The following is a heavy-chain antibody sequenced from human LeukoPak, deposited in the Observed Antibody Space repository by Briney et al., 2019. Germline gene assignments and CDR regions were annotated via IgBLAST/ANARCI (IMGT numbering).Heavy chain of an antibody. Sequence: GGSLRLSCAASGFTFSDYYMSWIRQAPGKGLEWVSYISSSGSTIYYADSVKGRFTISRDNAKNSLYLQMNSLRAEDTAVYYCARDLDFCSGGSCYPMNFDYWGQGTLVTVSS. CDR2: ISSSGSTI. D-gene: IGHD2-15*01. V-gene: IGHV3-11*04. J-gene: IGHJ4*02. CDR3: ARDLDFCSGGSCYPMNFDY. CDR1: GFTFSDYY.